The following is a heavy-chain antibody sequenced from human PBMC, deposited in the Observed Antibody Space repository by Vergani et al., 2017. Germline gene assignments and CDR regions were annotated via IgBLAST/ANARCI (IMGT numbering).Heavy chain of an antibody. CDR2: IYYSGST. D-gene: IGHD2-15*01. J-gene: IGHJ6*02. CDR1: GGSISSGGYY. V-gene: IGHV4-31*01. Sequence: QVQLQESGPGLVKPSQTLSLTCTVSGGSISSGGYYWSWIRQPPGKGLEWIGYIYYSGSTYYNPSLKSLVTISVDTSKNKFSLKLSSVTAADTAVYYCARDLLGGWNYYYYGMDVWGQGTTVTVSS. CDR3: ARDLLGGWNYYYYGMDV.